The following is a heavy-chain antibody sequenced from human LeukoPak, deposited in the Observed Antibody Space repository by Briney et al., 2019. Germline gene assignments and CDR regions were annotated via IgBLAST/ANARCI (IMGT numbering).Heavy chain of an antibody. CDR1: GFTFDDYG. V-gene: IGHV3-23*01. Sequence: PGGSLRLSCAASGFTFDDYGMSWVRQAPGKGLEWVSAISGSGGSTYYADSVKGRFTISRDNSKNTLYLQMNSLRAEDTAVYYCAKAGVRGVAYYFDYWGQGTLVTVSS. D-gene: IGHD3-10*01. CDR3: AKAGVRGVAYYFDY. J-gene: IGHJ4*02. CDR2: ISGSGGST.